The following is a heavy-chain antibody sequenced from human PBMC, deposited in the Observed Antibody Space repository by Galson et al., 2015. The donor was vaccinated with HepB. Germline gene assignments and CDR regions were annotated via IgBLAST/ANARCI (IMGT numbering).Heavy chain of an antibody. CDR1: GYTFTSPD. CDR2: MSPKSGYT. D-gene: IGHD1-26*01. J-gene: IGHJ4*02. CDR3: ARGQFGELLPY. V-gene: IGHV1-8*01. Sequence: SVKVSCKASGYTFTSPDINWVRQATGQGLEWMGWMSPKSGYTGYAQKFQGRVTMTRNTSISTAYMELSSLRSEDTAVYYCARGQFGELLPYWGQGTVVIVSP.